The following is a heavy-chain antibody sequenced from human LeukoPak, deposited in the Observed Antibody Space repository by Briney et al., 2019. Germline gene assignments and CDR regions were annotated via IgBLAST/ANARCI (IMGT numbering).Heavy chain of an antibody. D-gene: IGHD3-16*01. CDR1: GFTFSSYW. V-gene: IGHV3-7*01. Sequence: GGSLRLSCAASGFTFSSYWMSWVRRAPGKGLEWVANIKQDGSEKYYVDSVKGRFTISRDNAKNSLYLQMNSLRAEDTAVYYRASVFGEKSCFDYWGQGTLVTVSS. CDR3: ASVFGEKSCFDY. CDR2: IKQDGSEK. J-gene: IGHJ4*02.